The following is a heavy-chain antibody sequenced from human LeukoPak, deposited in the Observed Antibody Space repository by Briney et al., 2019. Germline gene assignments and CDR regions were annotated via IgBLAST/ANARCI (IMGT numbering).Heavy chain of an antibody. CDR2: IIPIFGTA. CDR1: GYTSTSYY. Sequence: ASVKVSCKASGYTSTSYYMHWVRQAPGQGLEWMGGIIPIFGTANYAQKFQGRVTITADESTSTAYMELSSLRSEDTAVYYCAREISADTAMVTWGQGTLVTVSS. V-gene: IGHV1-69*13. CDR3: AREISADTAMVT. J-gene: IGHJ4*02. D-gene: IGHD5-18*01.